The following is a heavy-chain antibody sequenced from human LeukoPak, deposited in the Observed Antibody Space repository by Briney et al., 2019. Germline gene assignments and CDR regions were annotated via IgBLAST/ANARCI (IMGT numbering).Heavy chain of an antibody. Sequence: PGGSLRLSCAASGFTFSSYAMHWVRQAPGKGLEWVAVISYDGSNKYYADSVKGRFTISRDNSKNTLYLQMNSLRAEDTAVYYCARVPRCGGDCYPYYFDYWGQGTLVTVSS. D-gene: IGHD2-21*02. CDR1: GFTFSSYA. J-gene: IGHJ4*02. CDR3: ARVPRCGGDCYPYYFDY. CDR2: ISYDGSNK. V-gene: IGHV3-30*04.